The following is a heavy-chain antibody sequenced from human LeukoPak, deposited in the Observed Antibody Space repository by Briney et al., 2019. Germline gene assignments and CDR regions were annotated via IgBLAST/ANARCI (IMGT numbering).Heavy chain of an antibody. CDR3: AKDGGVTTIFGAVTAPYYYMDV. D-gene: IGHD3-3*01. CDR1: GFTFSSYG. V-gene: IGHV3-33*06. CDR2: IWYDGSNK. J-gene: IGHJ6*03. Sequence: PGRSLRLSCAASGFTFSSYGMHWVRQAPGKGLEWVAVIWYDGSNKYYADSVKGRFTISRDNSKNTLYLQMNSLRAEDTAVYYCAKDGGVTTIFGAVTAPYYYMDVWGKGTTVTVSS.